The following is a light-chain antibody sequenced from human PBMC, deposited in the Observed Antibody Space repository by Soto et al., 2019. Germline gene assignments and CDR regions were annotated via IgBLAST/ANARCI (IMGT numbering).Light chain of an antibody. CDR3: QKYKDAPFT. CDR2: PAS. CDR1: QDISNF. J-gene: IGKJ3*01. V-gene: IGKV1-27*01. Sequence: DIEMTQSPSSLSASVGDRVTITCRASQDISNFLAWYQQKTGKDPKLLIYPASTLQSGVPSRFSGSGSGTDFTLTSTSLQYEDFANDYCQKYKDAPFTFGPGTKVDV.